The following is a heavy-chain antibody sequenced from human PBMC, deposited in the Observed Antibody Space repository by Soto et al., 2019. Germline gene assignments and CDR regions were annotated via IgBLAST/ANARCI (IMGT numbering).Heavy chain of an antibody. CDR1: GYTFTSYG. CDR2: ISAYNGNT. J-gene: IGHJ4*02. CDR3: SWRRTFLASDY. V-gene: IGHV1-18*01. D-gene: IGHD3-16*01. Sequence: QVQLVQSGAEVKKPGASVKVSCKASGYTFTSYGISWVRQAPGQGLEWMGWISAYNGNTNYAQKLQGRVTMTTDTTTSSAYIALRRLRCVDSAVSSGSWRRTFLASDYWGQGTLVTVSS.